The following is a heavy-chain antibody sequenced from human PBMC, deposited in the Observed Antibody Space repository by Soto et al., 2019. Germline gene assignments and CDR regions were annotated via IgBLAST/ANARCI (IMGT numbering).Heavy chain of an antibody. D-gene: IGHD5-12*01. CDR3: ANLWGDGYNLGQDYNGMDV. J-gene: IGHJ6*02. V-gene: IGHV3-33*06. Sequence: QVQMVESGGGVVQPGRSLRLSCAASGFSFENHGMHWVRQAPGRGLEWVAIIWYDGSLQYYAAAVKGRFTISRDNSKNTLYLEMNSLRAEDTAVYYCANLWGDGYNLGQDYNGMDVWGQGTTVIVSS. CDR1: GFSFENHG. CDR2: IWYDGSLQ.